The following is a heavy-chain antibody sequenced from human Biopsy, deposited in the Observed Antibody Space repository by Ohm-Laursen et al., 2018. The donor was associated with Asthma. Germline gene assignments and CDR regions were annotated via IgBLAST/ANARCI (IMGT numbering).Heavy chain of an antibody. CDR1: GGSISSGGHY. CDR2: IYYSGST. V-gene: IGHV4-31*03. CDR3: ARVPHYDILTGFTLRYYYGMDV. D-gene: IGHD3-9*01. Sequence: TLSLTCTVSGGSISSGGHYWSWIRQHPGKGLEWIGYIYYSGSTYYNPSLKSRVTISVDTSKNQFSLKLSSVTAADTAVYYCARVPHYDILTGFTLRYYYGMDVWGQGTTVTVSS. J-gene: IGHJ6*02.